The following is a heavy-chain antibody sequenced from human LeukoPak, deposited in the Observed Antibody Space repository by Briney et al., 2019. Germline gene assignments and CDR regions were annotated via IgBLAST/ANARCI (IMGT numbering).Heavy chain of an antibody. V-gene: IGHV3-33*01. Sequence: GGSLRLSCAASGFSLSDYGLHWVRQGPAKGLEWLAVINYDGSNRYYADSVKGRFTISKDSSENTLYLQMNRLRVDDTAIYYCARWGGTRQFYFDYWGQGTLATVSS. CDR2: INYDGSNR. J-gene: IGHJ4*02. CDR1: GFSLSDYG. CDR3: ARWGGTRQFYFDY. D-gene: IGHD2-2*01.